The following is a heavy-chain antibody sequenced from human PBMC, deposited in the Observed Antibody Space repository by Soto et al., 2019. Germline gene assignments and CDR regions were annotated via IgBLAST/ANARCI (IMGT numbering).Heavy chain of an antibody. CDR2: IYHNGST. CDR1: GGSISSSNW. Sequence: QVQLQESGPGLVKPSGTLSLTCAVSGGSISSSNWWIWVRQPPGKGLEWIGEIYHNGSTNYNPSLKSRVTISVDKSKNQFSLKLSSVTAADTAVHYCARVGYCGGGSCSWIVNWGQGTLVTVSS. V-gene: IGHV4-4*02. D-gene: IGHD2-15*01. CDR3: ARVGYCGGGSCSWIVN. J-gene: IGHJ4*02.